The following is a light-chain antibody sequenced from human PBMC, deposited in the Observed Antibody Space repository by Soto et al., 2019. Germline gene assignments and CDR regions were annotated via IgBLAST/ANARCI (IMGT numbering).Light chain of an antibody. CDR2: SAS. CDR1: QSISIE. V-gene: IGKV3-15*01. J-gene: IGKJ2*01. Sequence: EIVMTQSPATLSVSPGERATLSCRASQSISIELAWYQQKPGQPPRLLIYSASTRATGVPARFTGSGSGSAFTLTISWLQSEDFAVYYCQQGHNWPLTFGQGTRVEI. CDR3: QQGHNWPLT.